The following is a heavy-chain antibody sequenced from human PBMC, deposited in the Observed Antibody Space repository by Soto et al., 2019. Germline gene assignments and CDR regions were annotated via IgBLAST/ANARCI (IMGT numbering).Heavy chain of an antibody. CDR2: IDWDDDK. D-gene: IGHD2-8*01. Sequence: GSGPTLVNPTQTLTLTCTFSGFSLSTSGMCVSWIRQPPGKALEWLARIDWDDDKYYSTSLKTRLTISKDTSKNQVVLTMTNMDPVDTATYYCARIRGRYCTNGVCSSWIWFDPWGQGTLVTVS. V-gene: IGHV2-70*11. J-gene: IGHJ5*02. CDR1: GFSLSTSGMC. CDR3: ARIRGRYCTNGVCSSWIWFDP.